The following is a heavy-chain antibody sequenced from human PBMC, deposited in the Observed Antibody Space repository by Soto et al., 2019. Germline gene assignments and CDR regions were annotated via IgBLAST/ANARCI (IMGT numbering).Heavy chain of an antibody. D-gene: IGHD6-13*01. CDR2: INHSGST. V-gene: IGHV4-34*01. CDR3: ARTRIAFPRSGWFDP. CDR1: GGSFSGYY. Sequence: PSETLSLTCAVYGGSFSGYYWSWIRQPPGKGLEWIGEINHSGSTNYNPSLKSRVTISVDTSKNQFSLKLSSVTAADTAVYYCARTRIAFPRSGWFDPWGQGTLVTVSS. J-gene: IGHJ5*02.